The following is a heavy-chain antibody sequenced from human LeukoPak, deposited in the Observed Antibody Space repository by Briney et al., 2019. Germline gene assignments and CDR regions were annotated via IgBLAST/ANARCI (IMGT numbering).Heavy chain of an antibody. Sequence: GGSLRLSCAASGFTFSDYYMSGIRQAPGKGLEWVSYISSSGSTIYYADYVKGRFTISRDNAKNSLYLQMNSLRAEDTAVYYCAREGFDWLLYYFGYWGQGTLVTVSS. J-gene: IGHJ4*02. V-gene: IGHV3-11*01. CDR2: ISSSGSTI. D-gene: IGHD3-9*01. CDR1: GFTFSDYY. CDR3: AREGFDWLLYYFGY.